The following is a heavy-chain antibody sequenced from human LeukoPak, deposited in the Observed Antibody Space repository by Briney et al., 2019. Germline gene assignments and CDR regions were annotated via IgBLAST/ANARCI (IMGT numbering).Heavy chain of an antibody. CDR2: FDPEDGET. V-gene: IGHV1-24*01. CDR1: GSTLTELS. Sequence: ASVKVSCKVSGSTLTELSIHWVRQAPGKGREWMGGFDPEDGETIYAQKLQGRVTMTEDTSTDTAYMELSSLRSEDTAVYYCATVLKSYGLGRYHEAFDIWGQGTTVTVS. J-gene: IGHJ3*02. D-gene: IGHD3-10*01. CDR3: ATVLKSYGLGRYHEAFDI.